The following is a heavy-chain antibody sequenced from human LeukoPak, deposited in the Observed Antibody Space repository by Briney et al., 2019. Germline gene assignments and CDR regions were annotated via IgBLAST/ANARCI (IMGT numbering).Heavy chain of an antibody. V-gene: IGHV3-23*01. J-gene: IGHJ4*02. CDR3: ARAYSDILTGYSTPGY. Sequence: GGSLRLSCAASGFTFSSYAMSWVRQAPGKGLEWVSAISGSGGVTYYADSVKGRFTISRDNSKNTLYLQMNSLRAEDTAIYYCARAYSDILTGYSTPGYWGQGTLVTVSS. CDR2: ISGSGGVT. CDR1: GFTFSSYA. D-gene: IGHD3-9*01.